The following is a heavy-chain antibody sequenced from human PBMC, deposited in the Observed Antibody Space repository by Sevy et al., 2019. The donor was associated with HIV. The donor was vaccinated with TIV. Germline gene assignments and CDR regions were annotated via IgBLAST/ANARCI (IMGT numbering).Heavy chain of an antibody. J-gene: IGHJ3*02. Sequence: GGSLRLSCAVSGFTFSDYYMTWIRQAPGKGLEWVSYISSSGSTIYYAHSVKGRFTISRDNGKNSLYLQMNSLRAEDTAVYYCAGEGSIRAFDIWGQGTMVTVSS. CDR3: AGEGSIRAFDI. D-gene: IGHD2-21*01. CDR2: ISSSGSTI. CDR1: GFTFSDYY. V-gene: IGHV3-11*04.